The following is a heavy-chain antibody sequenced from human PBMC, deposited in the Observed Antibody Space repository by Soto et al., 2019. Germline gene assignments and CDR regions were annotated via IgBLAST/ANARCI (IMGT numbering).Heavy chain of an antibody. CDR2: INHSGST. Sequence: SETLSLTCAVYGGSFSGYYWGWIRQPPGKGLEWIGEINHSGSTNYNPSLKSRVTISVDTSKNQFSLKLSSVTAADTAVYYCARGRYCSSTSCNLFRRWLVEGWFDPWGQGTLVTVPQ. J-gene: IGHJ5*02. CDR1: GGSFSGYY. V-gene: IGHV4-34*01. D-gene: IGHD2-2*01. CDR3: ARGRYCSSTSCNLFRRWLVEGWFDP.